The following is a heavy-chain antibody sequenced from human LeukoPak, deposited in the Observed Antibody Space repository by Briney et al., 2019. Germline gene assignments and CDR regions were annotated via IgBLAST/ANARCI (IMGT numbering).Heavy chain of an antibody. CDR3: AHNGGYYGSGSLDY. J-gene: IGHJ4*02. D-gene: IGHD3-10*01. Sequence: GGSLRLSCAASGFTFSSYSMNWVRQAPGKGLEWVSYISSSSSTIYYADSVKGRLTISRDNAKNSLYLQMNSLRDEDTAVYYCAHNGGYYGSGSLDYWGQGTLVTVAS. V-gene: IGHV3-48*02. CDR1: GFTFSSYS. CDR2: ISSSSSTI.